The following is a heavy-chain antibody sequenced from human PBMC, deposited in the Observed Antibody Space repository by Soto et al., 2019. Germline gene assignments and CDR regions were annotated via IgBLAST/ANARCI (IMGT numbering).Heavy chain of an antibody. V-gene: IGHV1-46*01. CDR2: INPSGGST. D-gene: IGHD4-17*01. CDR1: GYTFTSYY. CDR3: ARDSIYGDYVSDYYYYGMDV. Sequence: ASVKVSCKASGYTFTSYYMHWVRQAPGQGLEWMGIINPSGGSTSYAQKFQGRVTMTRDTSTSTDYMELSSLRSEDTAVYYCARDSIYGDYVSDYYYYGMDVWSQGTTVTVSS. J-gene: IGHJ6*02.